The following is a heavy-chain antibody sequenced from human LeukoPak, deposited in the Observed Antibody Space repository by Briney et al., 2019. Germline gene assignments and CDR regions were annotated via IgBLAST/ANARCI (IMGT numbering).Heavy chain of an antibody. CDR2: IKQDGSEK. CDR1: GFTFSSYW. Sequence: GGSLRLSCEGSGFTFSSYWMSWVRQAPGKGLEWVANIKQDGSEKYYVDSVKGRFAISRDNVKNSLYLQMNSLRAEDTAVYYCARDEPVGATTGWGQGTLVTVSS. J-gene: IGHJ4*02. V-gene: IGHV3-7*01. CDR3: ARDEPVGATTG. D-gene: IGHD1-26*01.